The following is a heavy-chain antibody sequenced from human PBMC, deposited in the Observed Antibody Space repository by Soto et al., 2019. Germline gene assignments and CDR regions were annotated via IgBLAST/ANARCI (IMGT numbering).Heavy chain of an antibody. V-gene: IGHV1-69*06. J-gene: IGHJ6*02. Sequence: QVQLVQSGAEVKKPGSSVKVSCKASGGTFSSYAISWVRQAPEQGLEWMGGIIPIFGTANYAQKFQGRVTITADKSTSTAYMELSSLRSEDTAVYYCARANIVILAGSSGHPRDDYYGMDVWGQGTTVTVSS. D-gene: IGHD3-22*01. CDR3: ARANIVILAGSSGHPRDDYYGMDV. CDR1: GGTFSSYA. CDR2: IIPIFGTA.